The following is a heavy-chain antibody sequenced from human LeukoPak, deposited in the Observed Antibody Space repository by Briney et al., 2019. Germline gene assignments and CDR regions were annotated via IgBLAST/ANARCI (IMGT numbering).Heavy chain of an antibody. D-gene: IGHD3-10*01. Sequence: PGGSLRLSCAASGFTFSSYGMHWVRQAPGKGLEWVAVISYDGSNKYYADSVKGRFTISRDNSKNTLYLQMNSLRAEDTAVYYCAKDFGARTIWFGELGPVYYYYGMDVWGQGTTVTVSS. CDR1: GFTFSSYG. CDR3: AKDFGARTIWFGELGPVYYYYGMDV. V-gene: IGHV3-30*18. CDR2: ISYDGSNK. J-gene: IGHJ6*02.